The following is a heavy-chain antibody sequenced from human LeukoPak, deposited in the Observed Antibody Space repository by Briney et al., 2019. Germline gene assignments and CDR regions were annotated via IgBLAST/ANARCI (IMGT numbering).Heavy chain of an antibody. CDR2: ISAYNGNT. CDR3: ARDTMVRGVIIPHFDY. V-gene: IGHV1-18*01. Sequence: ASVKVSCKASGYTFTSYGISRVRQAPGQGLEWMGWISAYNGNTNYAQKLQGRVTMTTDTSTSTAYMELRSLRSDDTAVYYCARDTMVRGVIIPHFDYWGQGTLVTVSS. J-gene: IGHJ4*02. CDR1: GYTFTSYG. D-gene: IGHD3-10*01.